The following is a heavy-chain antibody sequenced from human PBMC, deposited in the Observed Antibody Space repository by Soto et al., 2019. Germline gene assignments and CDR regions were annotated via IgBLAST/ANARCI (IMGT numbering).Heavy chain of an antibody. V-gene: IGHV3-13*01. Sequence: GGSLRLSCAASGFTLSSYDMHWVRQVIGKGLEWVSAIGVAGDTYYPDSVKGRLTIIRENAKNSLYLQMNSLRAGDTAVYYCVRAIRYSSNWYDYWGQGTLVTVSS. D-gene: IGHD6-13*01. CDR1: GFTLSSYD. CDR3: VRAIRYSSNWYDY. CDR2: IGVAGDT. J-gene: IGHJ4*02.